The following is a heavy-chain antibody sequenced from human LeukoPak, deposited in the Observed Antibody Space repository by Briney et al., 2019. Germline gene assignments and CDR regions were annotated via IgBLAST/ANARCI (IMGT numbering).Heavy chain of an antibody. CDR2: IYYSGST. V-gene: IGHV4-30-4*01. D-gene: IGHD4-23*01. J-gene: IGHJ4*02. CDR1: GGSLSSGDYY. Sequence: PSQTLSLTCTVSGGSLSSGDYYWSWIRQPPGKGLEWIGYIYYSGSTYYNPSLKSRVTISVDTSKNQFSLKLSSVTAADTAVYYCARDYGGNGASTYWGQGTLVTVSS. CDR3: ARDYGGNGASTY.